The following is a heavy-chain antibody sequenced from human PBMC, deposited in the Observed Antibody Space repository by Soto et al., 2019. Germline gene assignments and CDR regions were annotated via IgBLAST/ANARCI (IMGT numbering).Heavy chain of an antibody. D-gene: IGHD3-22*01. V-gene: IGHV3-30-3*01. Sequence: PGGSLRLSCAASGFTFSSYAMHWVRQAPGKGLEWVAVISYDGSNKYYADSVKGRFTISRDNSKNTLYLQMNSLRAEDTAVYYCARDHYYDSSGFDYWGQGT. CDR1: GFTFSSYA. CDR3: ARDHYYDSSGFDY. J-gene: IGHJ4*02. CDR2: ISYDGSNK.